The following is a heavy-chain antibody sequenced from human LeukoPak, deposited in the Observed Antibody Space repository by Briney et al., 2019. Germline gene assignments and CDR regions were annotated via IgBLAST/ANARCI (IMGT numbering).Heavy chain of an antibody. D-gene: IGHD4-17*01. J-gene: IGHJ4*02. CDR3: AMLSTTVTGDY. V-gene: IGHV3-30-3*01. CDR2: ISYDGSNK. CDR1: GFTFSSYA. Sequence: ARGSLRLSCAASGFTFSSYAMHWVRQAPGKGLEWVAVISYDGSNKCYADSVKGRFTISRDNSKNTLYLQMNSLRAEDTALYYCAMLSTTVTGDYWGQGTLVTVSS.